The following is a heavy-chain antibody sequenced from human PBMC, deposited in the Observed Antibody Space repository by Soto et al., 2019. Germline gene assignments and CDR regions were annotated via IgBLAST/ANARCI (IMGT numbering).Heavy chain of an antibody. V-gene: IGHV4-31*03. J-gene: IGHJ3*02. D-gene: IGHD5-12*01. CDR2: IYYSGST. Sequence: SETLSLTCTVSGGSISSGGYYWSWIHQHPGKSLEWIGYIYYSGSTYYNPSLKSRVTISVDTSKNLFSLTLSSVSAADTAVYYCARGGSGYVDNPAFDNWGEGTMVAV. CDR1: GGSISSGGYY. CDR3: ARGGSGYVDNPAFDN.